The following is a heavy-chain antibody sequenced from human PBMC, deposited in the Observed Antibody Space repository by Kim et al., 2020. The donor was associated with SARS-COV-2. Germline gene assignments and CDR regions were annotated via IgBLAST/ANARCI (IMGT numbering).Heavy chain of an antibody. V-gene: IGHV1-18*01. CDR2: ISAYNGNT. CDR1: GYTFTSYG. J-gene: IGHJ6*02. CDR3: ARMNGDDILTGYYRSYYYYGMDV. Sequence: ASVKVSCKASGYTFTSYGISWVRQAPGQGLEWMGWISAYNGNTNYAQKLQGRVTMTTDTSTSTAYMELRSLRSDDTAVYYCARMNGDDILTGYYRSYYYYGMDVWGQGTTVTVSS. D-gene: IGHD3-9*01.